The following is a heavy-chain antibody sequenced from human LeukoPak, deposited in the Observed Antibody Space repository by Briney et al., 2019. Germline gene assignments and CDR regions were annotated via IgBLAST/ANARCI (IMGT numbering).Heavy chain of an antibody. J-gene: IGHJ6*03. D-gene: IGHD5-18*01. CDR2: MNHSGST. V-gene: IGHV4-34*01. CDR1: GGSFSGYY. CDR3: ARGTRGYSYGYRGYYYYMDV. Sequence: SETLSLTCAVYGGSFSGYYWSWIRQPPGKGLEWIGEMNHSGSTNYNPSLKSRVTISVDTSKNQFSLKLSSVTAADTAVYYCARGTRGYSYGYRGYYYYMDVWGKGTTVTISS.